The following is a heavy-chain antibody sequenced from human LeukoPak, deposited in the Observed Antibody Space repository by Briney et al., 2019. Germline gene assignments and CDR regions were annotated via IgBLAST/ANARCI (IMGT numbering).Heavy chain of an antibody. J-gene: IGHJ4*02. D-gene: IGHD3-10*01. Sequence: GGSLRLSCAASGFTFSSYWMSWVRQVPGKGPVWISRINTEGEVTYADSVKGRFTVSRDNSKNTVYVQMNSLRAEDTAVYYCAKRDNSGNYFLDYWGQGTLVTVSS. CDR3: AKRDNSGNYFLDY. CDR2: INTEGEVT. CDR1: GFTFSSYW. V-gene: IGHV3-74*03.